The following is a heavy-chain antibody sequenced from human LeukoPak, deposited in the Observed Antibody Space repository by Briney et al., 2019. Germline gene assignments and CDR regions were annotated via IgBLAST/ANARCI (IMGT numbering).Heavy chain of an antibody. V-gene: IGHV4-39*01. D-gene: IGHD2-2*02. CDR3: ARQALYGDY. CDR1: GGSTCSSSYY. J-gene: IGHJ4*01. Sequence: PSETLSLTCTVSGGSTCSSSYYRGWIRQPPGKGLEWSGRIYYSGSTYCKPSLKSRVTISVDTSKNQFSLKLSSVTPADTSVSYCARQALYGDY. CDR2: IYYSGST.